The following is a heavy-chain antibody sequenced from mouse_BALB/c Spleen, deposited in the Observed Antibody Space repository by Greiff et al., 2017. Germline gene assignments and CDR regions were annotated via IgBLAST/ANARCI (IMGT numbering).Heavy chain of an antibody. V-gene: IGHV5-6*02. J-gene: IGHJ4*01. Sequence: EVKLVESGGDLVKPGGSLKLSCAASGFTFSSYGMSWVRQTPDKRLEWVATISSGGSYTYYPDSVKGRFTISRDNAKNTLYLQMSSLKSEDTAMYYCARAYYGNYNAMDYWGQGTSVTVSS. CDR1: GFTFSSYG. CDR2: ISSGGSYT. CDR3: ARAYYGNYNAMDY. D-gene: IGHD2-10*01.